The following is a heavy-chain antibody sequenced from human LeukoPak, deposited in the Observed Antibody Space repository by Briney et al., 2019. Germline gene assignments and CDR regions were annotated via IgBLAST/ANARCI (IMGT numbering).Heavy chain of an antibody. V-gene: IGHV1-2*02. J-gene: IGHJ6*02. D-gene: IGHD2-2*02. Sequence: ASVKVSCKASGYTFTGYYMHWVRQAPGQGLAWMGWINPNSGGTNYAQKFQGRVTMTRNTSISTAYMELSRLRSDDTAVYYCSAAIAGYYYYYGMDVWGQGTTVTVSS. CDR1: GYTFTGYY. CDR2: INPNSGGT. CDR3: SAAIAGYYYYYGMDV.